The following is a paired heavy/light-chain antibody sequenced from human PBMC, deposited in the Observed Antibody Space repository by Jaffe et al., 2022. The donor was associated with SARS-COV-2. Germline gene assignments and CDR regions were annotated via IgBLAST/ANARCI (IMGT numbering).Heavy chain of an antibody. CDR2: IFTSGTT. CDR1: GDSISSDGSS. CDR3: ARDLRTSSGYSDY. V-gene: IGHV4-61*02. J-gene: IGHJ4*02. Sequence: QVQLQESGPGLVKPSQTLSLTCTVSGDSISSDGSSWSWLRQPAGKGLEWLGRIFTSGTTKYNPSLRSRVTISVDILNNQFSLRLNSVTAADTAVYYCARDLRTSSGYSDYWGQGTLITVSS. D-gene: IGHD3-22*01.
Light chain of an antibody. Sequence: DIVMTQSPDSLAVSLGERATINCESSQSVLFRSDNRNYLAWYQQRPGYPPRLLISWASTREAGVPDRFSGSGSGTDFTLTISSLQAEDVAVYYCQQYYDNPRTFGPGTKVEMK. CDR3: QQYYDNPRT. V-gene: IGKV4-1*01. J-gene: IGKJ3*01. CDR2: WAS. CDR1: QSVLFRSDNRNY.